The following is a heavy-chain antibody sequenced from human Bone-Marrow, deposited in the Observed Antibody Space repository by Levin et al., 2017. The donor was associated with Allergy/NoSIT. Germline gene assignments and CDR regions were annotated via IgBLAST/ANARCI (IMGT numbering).Heavy chain of an antibody. CDR1: GFTFSAHA. CDR2: ISGSGSRT. J-gene: IGHJ4*02. CDR3: ASDRDIVATAQDY. D-gene: IGHD5-12*01. V-gene: IGHV3-23*01. Sequence: GESLKISCVASGFTFSAHAMSWVRQAPGKGLEWVSGISGSGSRTYSADSVKGRFTISRDNSKKTLYLQMNTLRVEDTALYYCASDRDIVATAQDYWGQGTLVTVSS.